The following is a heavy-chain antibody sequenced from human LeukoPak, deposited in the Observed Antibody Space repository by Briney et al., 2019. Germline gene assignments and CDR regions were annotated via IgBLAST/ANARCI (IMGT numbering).Heavy chain of an antibody. J-gene: IGHJ4*02. V-gene: IGHV1-18*01. CDR1: GYTFTSYG. Sequence: ASVKVSCKASGYTFTSYGISWVRQAPGQGLEWMGWISAYNGNTNYAQRLQGRVTMTADTSTSTAYMELRSLRSDDTAVYYCARSPWEAGLYYFDYWGQGTLVTVSS. CDR3: ARSPWEAGLYYFDY. CDR2: ISAYNGNT. D-gene: IGHD1-26*01.